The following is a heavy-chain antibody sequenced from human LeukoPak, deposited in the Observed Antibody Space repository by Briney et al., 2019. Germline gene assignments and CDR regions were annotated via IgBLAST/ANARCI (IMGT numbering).Heavy chain of an antibody. CDR2: INHSGST. V-gene: IGHV4-34*01. Sequence: PSETLSLTCAVYGGSFSGYYWSWIRQPPGKGLEWIGEINHSGSTNYNPSLKSRVTISVDTSKNQLSLKLSSVTAADTAVYYCATTGYARIDYWGQGTLVTVSS. J-gene: IGHJ4*02. CDR1: GGSFSGYY. CDR3: ATTGYARIDY. D-gene: IGHD1-14*01.